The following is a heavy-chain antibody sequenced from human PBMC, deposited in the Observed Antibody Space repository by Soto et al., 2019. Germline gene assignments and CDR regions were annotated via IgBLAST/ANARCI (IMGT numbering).Heavy chain of an antibody. V-gene: IGHV4-30-4*01. Sequence: PSETLSLTCTVSGGSISSGDYYWSWIRQPPGKGLEWIGYIYYSGSTYYNPSLKSRVTISVDTSKNQFSLKLSSVTAADTAVYYCARDSLDGWDFXYWGQGTLVXVSS. CDR3: ARDSLDGWDFXY. CDR1: GGSISSGDYY. D-gene: IGHD2-2*03. CDR2: IYYSGST. J-gene: IGHJ4*02.